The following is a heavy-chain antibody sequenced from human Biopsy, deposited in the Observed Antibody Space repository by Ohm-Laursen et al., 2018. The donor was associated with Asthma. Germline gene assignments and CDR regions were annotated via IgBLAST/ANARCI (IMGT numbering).Heavy chain of an antibody. CDR2: IYSGGTS. CDR3: AKDERLYYGSDSKYMQPVPLGD. J-gene: IGHJ4*02. CDR1: GFAVSRDY. V-gene: IGHV3-53*01. D-gene: IGHD3-10*01. Sequence: SLRLSCAASGFAVSRDYMFWVRQAPGKGLEWVSVIYSGGTSHTADSVRGRFTISRDFSKNTLHLQMRSLRAEDTAVYYCAKDERLYYGSDSKYMQPVPLGDWGQGTLVIVSA.